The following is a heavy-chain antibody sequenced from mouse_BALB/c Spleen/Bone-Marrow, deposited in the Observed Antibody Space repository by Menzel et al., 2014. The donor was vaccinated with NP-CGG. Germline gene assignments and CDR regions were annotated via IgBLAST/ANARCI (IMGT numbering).Heavy chain of an antibody. V-gene: IGHV1-69*02. J-gene: IGHJ2*01. CDR2: IYPSDSYT. CDR3: TRGGYYGSSYVDY. D-gene: IGHD1-1*01. CDR1: GYTFTSYW. Sequence: QVQPQQSGAELVRPGASVKLSCKASGYTFTSYWINWVKQRPGQGLEWIGNIYPSDSYTNYNQKFKDKATLTVDKSSSTAYMQLSSPTSEDSAVYYCTRGGYYGSSYVDYWGQAPLSQSPQ.